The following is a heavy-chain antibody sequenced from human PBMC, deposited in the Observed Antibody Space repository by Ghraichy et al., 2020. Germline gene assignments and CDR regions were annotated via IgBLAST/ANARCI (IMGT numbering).Heavy chain of an antibody. CDR3: ARQGADCGGDCYHVDY. CDR1: GYSFTSYW. CDR2: IYPGDSDT. Sequence: GESLNISCKGSGYSFTSYWIGWVRQMPGKGLEWMGIIYPGDSDTRYSPSFQGHVTISADKSISTAYLQWSSLKASDTAMYYCARQGADCGGDCYHVDYWGQGTLVTVSS. J-gene: IGHJ4*02. D-gene: IGHD2-21*02. V-gene: IGHV5-51*01.